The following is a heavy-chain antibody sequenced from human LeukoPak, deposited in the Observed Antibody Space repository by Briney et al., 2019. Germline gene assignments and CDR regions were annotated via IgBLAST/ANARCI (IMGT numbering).Heavy chain of an antibody. CDR2: ISHDGSNK. CDR3: AKGPTVTTLSWFDP. Sequence: GGSLRLSCAASGFTFSSYGMHWVRQAPGKGLEWVAVISHDGSNKYYADSVKGLFTISRDNSKNTLYLQMNSLRAEDTAVYYCAKGPTVTTLSWFDPWGQGTLVTVSS. D-gene: IGHD4-11*01. V-gene: IGHV3-30*18. CDR1: GFTFSSYG. J-gene: IGHJ5*02.